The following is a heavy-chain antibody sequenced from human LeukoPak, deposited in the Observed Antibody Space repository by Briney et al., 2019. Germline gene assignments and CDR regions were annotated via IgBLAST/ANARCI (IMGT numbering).Heavy chain of an antibody. J-gene: IGHJ4*02. D-gene: IGHD3-22*01. CDR2: INHSGST. CDR3: ARNRPFYYYDSSGRYYFDY. CDR1: GGFFSGYY. Sequence: SETLSLTCAVYGGFFSGYYWSWIRQPPRKGLEWIGEINHSGSTNYNPSLKSRVTISVDTSKNQFSLKLSSVTAADTAVYYCARNRPFYYYDSSGRYYFDYWGRGTLVTVSS. V-gene: IGHV4-34*01.